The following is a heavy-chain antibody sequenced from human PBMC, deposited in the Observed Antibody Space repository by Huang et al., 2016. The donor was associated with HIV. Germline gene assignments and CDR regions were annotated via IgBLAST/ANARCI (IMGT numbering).Heavy chain of an antibody. CDR3: AKESRWFSDFDQ. CDR1: GFLFNNFG. V-gene: IGHV3-30*18. J-gene: IGHJ5*02. CDR2: SAEDGRSD. D-gene: IGHD2-15*01. Sequence: QVQLVESGGGVVQPGTSLRLSCTASGFLFNNFGMPWVRQAPGKGLEWVAVSAEDGRSDRYSDSVKGRFTISRDNDKNTLSLEMNRLRHDDTAVYYCAKESRWFSDFDQWGQGTLVTVSS.